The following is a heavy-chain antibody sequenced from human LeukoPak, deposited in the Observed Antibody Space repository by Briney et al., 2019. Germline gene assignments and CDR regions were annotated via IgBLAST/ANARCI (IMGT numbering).Heavy chain of an antibody. CDR1: GFTFSSYW. J-gene: IGHJ5*02. CDR3: ARGRSSSSFGATYNWFDP. Sequence: GGSLRLSCAASGFTFSSYWMSWVRQAPGKGLEWVANIKQDGSEKYYVDSVKGRFTISRDNAKNSLYLQMNSLRAEDTAVYYCARGRSSSSFGATYNWFDPWGQGTLVTVSS. V-gene: IGHV3-7*03. CDR2: IKQDGSEK. D-gene: IGHD6-6*01.